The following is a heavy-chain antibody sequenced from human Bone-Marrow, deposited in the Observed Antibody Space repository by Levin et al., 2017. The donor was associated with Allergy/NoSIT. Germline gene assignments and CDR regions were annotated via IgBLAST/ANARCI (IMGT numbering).Heavy chain of an antibody. CDR1: GGSIISSNW. V-gene: IGHV4-4*02. CDR2: IYYSGNP. D-gene: IGHD1-1*01. CDR3: ARDYPVAVPGTVNWFDR. Sequence: KAGGSLRLSCAVSGGSIISSNWWSWVRQPPGKGLEWIGEIYYSGNPNYNPSLKRRVTISVDMSKNQFSLNLTSVTAADTAVYYCARDYPVAVPGTVNWFDRWGQGILVTVSS. J-gene: IGHJ5*02.